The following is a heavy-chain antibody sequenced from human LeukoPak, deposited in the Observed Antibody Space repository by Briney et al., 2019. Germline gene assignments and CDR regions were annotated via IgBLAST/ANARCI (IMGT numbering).Heavy chain of an antibody. CDR2: ISGSGDTT. D-gene: IGHD1-26*01. J-gene: IGHJ6*02. V-gene: IGHV3-23*01. Sequence: GGSLRLSCAASGFPFSNYAMNWVRQAPGKGLEWVSTISGSGDTTYYSDSVKGRLTISRDNSKNTLYLQMNSLRAEDTAVYYCARTAVGATRLDVWGQGTTVTVSS. CDR3: ARTAVGATRLDV. CDR1: GFPFSNYA.